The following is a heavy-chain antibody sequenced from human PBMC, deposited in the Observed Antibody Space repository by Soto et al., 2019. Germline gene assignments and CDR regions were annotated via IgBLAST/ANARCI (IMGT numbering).Heavy chain of an antibody. CDR2: ISGSGDGT. V-gene: IGHV3-23*01. Sequence: PGGSLRLSCAASGFTFNTYSMTWVRQAPGKGLEWVSGISGSGDGTYYADSVKGRFTISRDNSRNTLYLHLSSLRVEDTAVYYCAKDLLHLARVYWGQGTLVTVSS. D-gene: IGHD3-22*01. CDR1: GFTFNTYS. CDR3: AKDLLHLARVY. J-gene: IGHJ4*02.